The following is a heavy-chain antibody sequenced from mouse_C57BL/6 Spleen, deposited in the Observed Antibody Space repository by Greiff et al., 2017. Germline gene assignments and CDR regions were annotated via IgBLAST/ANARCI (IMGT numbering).Heavy chain of an antibody. J-gene: IGHJ2*01. CDR2: INPSSGYT. V-gene: IGHV1-4*01. D-gene: IGHD3-2*02. Sequence: QVQLQQSGAELARPGASVKMSCKASGYTFTSYTMHWVKQRPGQGLEWIGYINPSSGYTKYNQKFKDKATLTADKSSSTAYMQLSSLTSADSAVYYCAKGGSSGYLDYWGQGTTLTVSS. CDR3: AKGGSSGYLDY. CDR1: GYTFTSYT.